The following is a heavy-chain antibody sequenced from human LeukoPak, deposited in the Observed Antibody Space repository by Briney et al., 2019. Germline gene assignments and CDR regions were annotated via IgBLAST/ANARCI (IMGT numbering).Heavy chain of an antibody. V-gene: IGHV1-8*01. D-gene: IGHD4-17*01. J-gene: IGHJ6*03. CDR2: MNPNSGNT. CDR1: GYTFTSYD. Sequence: PGASVKVSCKASGYTFTSYDINWVRQATGQGLEWMGWMNPNSGNTGYAQKFQGRVTMARNTSISTAYMELSSLRSEDTAVYYCARSSGTVTTSLYYYYYMDVWGKGTTVTISS. CDR3: ARSSGTVTTSLYYYYYMDV.